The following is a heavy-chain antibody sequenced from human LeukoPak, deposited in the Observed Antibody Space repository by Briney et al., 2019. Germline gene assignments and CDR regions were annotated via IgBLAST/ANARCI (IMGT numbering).Heavy chain of an antibody. CDR3: AKELVLPHFDY. CDR1: GFTFSSYG. V-gene: IGHV3-30*18. D-gene: IGHD6-6*01. CDR2: ISYDGSNE. J-gene: IGHJ4*02. Sequence: QTGGSLRLSCAASGFTFSSYGMHWVRQAPGKGLEWVAVISYDGSNEYYADSVKGRFTISRDNSKNTLYLQMNSLRAEDTAVYYCAKELVLPHFDYWGQGTLVTVSS.